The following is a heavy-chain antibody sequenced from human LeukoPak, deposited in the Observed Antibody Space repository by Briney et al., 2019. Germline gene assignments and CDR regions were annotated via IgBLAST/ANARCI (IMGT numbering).Heavy chain of an antibody. CDR3: ARDKIEGPTKLDY. D-gene: IGHD1-1*01. CDR2: IKQDESEK. V-gene: IGHV3-7*01. J-gene: IGHJ4*02. CDR1: GFTFSSYW. Sequence: PGGSLRLSCAASGFTFSSYWMSWVRQAPGKGLEWVANIKQDESEKYYVDSLKGRFTISRDNAKNSLYLQRNSLRAEDTAVYYWARDKIEGPTKLDYWGQGILVTVSS.